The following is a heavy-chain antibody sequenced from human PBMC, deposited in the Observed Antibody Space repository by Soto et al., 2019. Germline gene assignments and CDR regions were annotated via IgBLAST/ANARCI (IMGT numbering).Heavy chain of an antibody. CDR1: GYTFTSYD. CDR2: MNPNSGNT. D-gene: IGHD3-16*01. J-gene: IGHJ3*02. V-gene: IGHV1-8*01. Sequence: VTCKASGYTFTSYDINWVRQATGQGLEWMGWMNPNSGNTGYAQKFQGRVTMTRNTSISTAYMELSSLRSEDTAVYYCARGLMITFGGVIDGFDIWGQGTMVTVSS. CDR3: ARGLMITFGGVIDGFDI.